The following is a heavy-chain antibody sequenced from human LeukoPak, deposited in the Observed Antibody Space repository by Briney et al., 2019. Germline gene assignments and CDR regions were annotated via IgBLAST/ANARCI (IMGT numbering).Heavy chain of an antibody. J-gene: IGHJ3*02. Sequence: KPGGSLRLSCAASGFTFSSYSMNWVRQAPGKGLEWVSSISSSSSYIYYADSVKGRFTISRDNSKNTLYLQMNSLRAEDTAVYYCAKALEYSGHGDAFDIWGQGTMVTVSS. CDR1: GFTFSSYS. V-gene: IGHV3-21*04. D-gene: IGHD5-12*01. CDR3: AKALEYSGHGDAFDI. CDR2: ISSSSSYI.